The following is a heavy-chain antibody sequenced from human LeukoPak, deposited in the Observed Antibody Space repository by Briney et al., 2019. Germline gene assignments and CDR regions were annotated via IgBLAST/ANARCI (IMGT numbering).Heavy chain of an antibody. CDR2: IYGDGST. Sequence: SETLSLTCTVSGGSITGYYWTWIRHPPGKGLEWIGFIYGDGSTKYNPSLKSRVTMSVDTSKNQFSLKLSSATAADSAVYYCARDKASGTKHAKIRYDVWGQGTMVTASS. CDR3: ARDKASGTKHAKIRYDV. V-gene: IGHV4-59*01. J-gene: IGHJ3*01. D-gene: IGHD1-26*01. CDR1: GGSITGYY.